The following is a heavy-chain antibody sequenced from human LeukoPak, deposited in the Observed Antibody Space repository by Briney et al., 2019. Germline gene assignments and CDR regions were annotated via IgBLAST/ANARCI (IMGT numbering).Heavy chain of an antibody. CDR2: ISNGGDTT. V-gene: IGHV3-11*01. Sequence: PGGSLRLSCAASGFIINDFYMSWIRQAPGKGLEWISYISNGGDTTYYAASVRGRFTISRDNADNSVSLQLESLRDEDTGIYYCARGLKYYHDSSGYYGGDYWGQGTPVTVSS. CDR3: ARGLKYYHDSSGYYGGDY. J-gene: IGHJ4*02. CDR1: GFIINDFY. D-gene: IGHD3-22*01.